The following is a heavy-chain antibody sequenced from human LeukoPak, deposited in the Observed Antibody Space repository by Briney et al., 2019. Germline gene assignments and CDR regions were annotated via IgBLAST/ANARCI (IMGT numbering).Heavy chain of an antibody. CDR2: IYYSGST. J-gene: IGHJ4*02. CDR1: GGSISSYY. Sequence: SETLSLTCTVSGGSISSYYWSWIRQPPGKGLEWIGYIYYSGSTNYSPSLKSRVTISVDTSKNQFSLKLSSVTAADTAVYYCARSLYYYDSSGYYPFDYWGQGTLVTVSS. D-gene: IGHD3-22*01. CDR3: ARSLYYYDSSGYYPFDY. V-gene: IGHV4-59*01.